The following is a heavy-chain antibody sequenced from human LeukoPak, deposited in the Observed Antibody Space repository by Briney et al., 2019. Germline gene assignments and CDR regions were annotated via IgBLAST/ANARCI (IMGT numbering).Heavy chain of an antibody. CDR3: SRSHVYGCLYFYYYMDV. CDR2: LDSSGSN. D-gene: IGHD5/OR15-5a*01. J-gene: IGHJ6*03. CDR1: GGSISSRSDY. V-gene: IGHV4-39*02. Sequence: WESLTLTCTVSGGSISSRSDYWGWLRPTPGMGLVWLGNLDSSGSNYYNPSLRSRVTISVRTTRNHYSQQLRPVTDAAAAIYFCSRSHVYGCLYFYYYMDVWGKGTTVTVSS.